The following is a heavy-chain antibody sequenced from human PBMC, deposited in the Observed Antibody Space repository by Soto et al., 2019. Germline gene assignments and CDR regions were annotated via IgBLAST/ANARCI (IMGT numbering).Heavy chain of an antibody. Sequence: SVKVSCKASGGTFSSYAISWVRQAPGQGLEWMGGIIPIFGTANYAQKFQGRVTITADESTSTAYMELSSLRSEDTAVYYCARPTGRQYYYDSSGYPHDAFDIWGQGTMVTVSS. V-gene: IGHV1-69*13. CDR1: GGTFSSYA. J-gene: IGHJ3*02. CDR3: ARPTGRQYYYDSSGYPHDAFDI. D-gene: IGHD3-22*01. CDR2: IIPIFGTA.